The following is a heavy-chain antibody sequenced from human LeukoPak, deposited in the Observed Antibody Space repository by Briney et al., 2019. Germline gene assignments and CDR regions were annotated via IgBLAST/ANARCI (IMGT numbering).Heavy chain of an antibody. Sequence: GRSLRLSCAASGFTFSSYGMHWVRQAPGKGLEWVAVIWYDGSNKYYADSVKGRFTIPRDNSKNTLYLQMNSLRAEDTAVYYCARDSHDCPFDYWGQGTLVTVSS. CDR3: ARDSHDCPFDY. J-gene: IGHJ4*02. CDR2: IWYDGSNK. CDR1: GFTFSSYG. D-gene: IGHD2-21*02. V-gene: IGHV3-33*01.